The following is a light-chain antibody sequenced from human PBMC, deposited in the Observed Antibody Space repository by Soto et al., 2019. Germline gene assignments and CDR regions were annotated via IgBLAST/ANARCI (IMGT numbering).Light chain of an antibody. CDR3: QQYNNYLWT. J-gene: IGKJ1*01. Sequence: DLKMSQSVATLAASVEDRVTITCRASQSISSWLAWYQQKPGKAPKVLIYDASSLQSGVPSRFSGSGSGTKFTLTISSLQPDDFATYYCQQYNNYLWTFGQGTNVDIK. V-gene: IGKV1-5*01. CDR1: QSISSW. CDR2: DAS.